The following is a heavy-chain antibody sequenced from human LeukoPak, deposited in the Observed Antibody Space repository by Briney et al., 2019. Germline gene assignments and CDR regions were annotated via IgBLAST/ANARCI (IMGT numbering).Heavy chain of an antibody. CDR3: ARSSGYAVTTFFDH. CDR1: GFTFSNYW. CDR2: INSDGTST. V-gene: IGHV3-74*01. J-gene: IGHJ4*02. Sequence: PGGSLRLSCAASGFTFSNYWMHWVRQAPGKGLVWVSRINSDGTSTSSADSVKGRFTISRDNAKNTLYLQMNSLRAEDTAVYYCARSSGYAVTTFFDHWGQGALVTVSS. D-gene: IGHD1-1*01.